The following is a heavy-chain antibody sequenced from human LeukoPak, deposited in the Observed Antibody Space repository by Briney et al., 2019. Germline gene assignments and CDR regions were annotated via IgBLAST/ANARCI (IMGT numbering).Heavy chain of an antibody. CDR1: GYTFTNYD. CDR3: ARNPPRTGDFNS. Sequence: ASVKVSCKTSGYTFTNYDFNWVRQATGQGLEWLGWMSPNNGDTGYAQKFQGRVTMTRDTSTNTAYMELSGLTSEDTAVYYCARNPPRTGDFNSWGQGALVTVSS. J-gene: IGHJ4*02. V-gene: IGHV1-8*01. D-gene: IGHD7-27*01. CDR2: MSPNNGDT.